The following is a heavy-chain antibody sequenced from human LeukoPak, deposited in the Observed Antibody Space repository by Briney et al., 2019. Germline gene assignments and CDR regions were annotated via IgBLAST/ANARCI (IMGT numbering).Heavy chain of an antibody. V-gene: IGHV1-69*05. CDR1: GYTFSSYA. CDR3: ARTGLRFLEWLLYFDP. CDR2: IIPIFGTA. D-gene: IGHD3-3*01. Sequence: GASVKVSCKASGYTFSSYAISWVRQAPGQGLEWMGGIIPIFGTANYAQKFQGRVTITTDESTSTAYMELSSLRSEDTAVYYCARTGLRFLEWLLYFDPWGQGTLVTVSS. J-gene: IGHJ5*02.